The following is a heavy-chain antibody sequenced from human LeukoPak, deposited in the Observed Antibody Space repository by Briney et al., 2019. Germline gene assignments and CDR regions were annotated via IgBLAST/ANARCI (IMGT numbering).Heavy chain of an antibody. CDR3: ARLGARQGYSYGDYNWFDP. J-gene: IGHJ5*02. CDR2: IDPSDSYT. Sequence: GESLKISCKGSGYSFTSYWISWVRQMPGKGLEWMGKIDPSDSYTNYCPSFQGHVTISADESISTAYLQWSSLKASDTAMYYCARLGARQGYSYGDYNWFDPWGQGTLVTVSS. CDR1: GYSFTSYW. D-gene: IGHD5-18*01. V-gene: IGHV5-10-1*01.